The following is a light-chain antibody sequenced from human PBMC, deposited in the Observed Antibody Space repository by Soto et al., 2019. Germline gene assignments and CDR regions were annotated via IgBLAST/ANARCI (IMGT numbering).Light chain of an antibody. Sequence: QSVLTQPPSVSGAPGQTIAISCTGSSSDIGAGYPVHWYQQRPGTAPKLLIYYNIFGNNNRPSGVPDRFSGSKSGTSASLAITGLQAEDAADYYCQSCDSTLSVCFLGTGTKLTVL. V-gene: IGLV1-40*01. J-gene: IGLJ1*01. CDR1: SSDIGAGYP. CDR3: QSCDSTLSVCF. CDR2: GNN.